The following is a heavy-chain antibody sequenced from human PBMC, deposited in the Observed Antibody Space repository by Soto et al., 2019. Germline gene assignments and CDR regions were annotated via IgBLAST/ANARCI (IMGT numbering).Heavy chain of an antibody. D-gene: IGHD6-13*01. CDR2: ITNSGGST. Sequence: EVQLLESGGGLVQPGGSLRLSCAASGFTFSSYAMSWVRQAPGKGLEWVSAITNSGGSTYYADSVKGRFTISRDNSKNTMYLQMNCLRAEDTAVYYCAKIPHSSSWYLDAFDIWGQRTMVTVSS. CDR3: AKIPHSSSWYLDAFDI. CDR1: GFTFSSYA. V-gene: IGHV3-23*01. J-gene: IGHJ3*02.